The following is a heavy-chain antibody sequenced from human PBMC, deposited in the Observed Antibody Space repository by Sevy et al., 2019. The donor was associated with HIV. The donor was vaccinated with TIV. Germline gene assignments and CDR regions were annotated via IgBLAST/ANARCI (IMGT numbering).Heavy chain of an antibody. CDR1: GFTFSTYA. V-gene: IGHV3-64D*06. CDR3: MPRGYISY. J-gene: IGHJ4*02. CDR2: ISSNGGST. Sequence: GESLKISCSASGFTFSTYAMHWVRQAPGKGLEYVSAISSNGGSTYYADSVKGRFTISRDNSKNTLYLQMTSLRAEDTAVYYCMPRGYISYWGQGTLVTVSS. D-gene: IGHD5-18*01.